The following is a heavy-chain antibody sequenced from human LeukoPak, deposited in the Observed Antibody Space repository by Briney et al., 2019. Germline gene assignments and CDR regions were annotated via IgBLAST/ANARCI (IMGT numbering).Heavy chain of an antibody. D-gene: IGHD1-26*01. Sequence: SETLSLTCAVYGGSFSGYYWSWIRQPPGKGLEWIGEINHSGSTNYNPSLKSRVTISVDTSKNQFSLKLSSVTAADTAVYYCARLSGGSLNWFDPWGQGTLVTVSS. CDR2: INHSGST. CDR1: GGSFSGYY. CDR3: ARLSGGSLNWFDP. J-gene: IGHJ5*02. V-gene: IGHV4-34*01.